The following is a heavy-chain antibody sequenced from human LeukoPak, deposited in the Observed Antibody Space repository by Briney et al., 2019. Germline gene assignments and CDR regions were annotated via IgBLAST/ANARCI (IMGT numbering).Heavy chain of an antibody. V-gene: IGHV3-21*01. CDR2: ISYLSSHV. J-gene: IGHJ4*02. CDR1: GFTFSDYD. D-gene: IGHD3-16*01. Sequence: GGSLRLSCSASGFTFSDYDMNWVRQAPGKGLEWVSSISYLSSHVYYGDSVKGRFSISRDNAKNSLYLQMNSLGAEDTAIYYCGRAFPPLRTSSAGDLWGQGILVTVSS. CDR3: GRAFPPLRTSSAGDL.